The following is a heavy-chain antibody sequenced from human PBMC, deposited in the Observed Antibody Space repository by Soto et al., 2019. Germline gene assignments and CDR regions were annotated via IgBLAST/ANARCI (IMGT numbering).Heavy chain of an antibody. CDR1: GFSFSIYS. V-gene: IGHV3-48*01. J-gene: IGHJ3*02. Sequence: GGSLRLSCEASGFSFSIYSMNWVRQAPGKGLEWVSYNMPGSSHIFYADSVKGRFTISRDNAKNSLYLQMNRLRAEDTAVYYCASHFYYDSSAYYYRAAFDIWGPGTMVTXSS. CDR2: NMPGSSHI. D-gene: IGHD3-22*01. CDR3: ASHFYYDSSAYYYRAAFDI.